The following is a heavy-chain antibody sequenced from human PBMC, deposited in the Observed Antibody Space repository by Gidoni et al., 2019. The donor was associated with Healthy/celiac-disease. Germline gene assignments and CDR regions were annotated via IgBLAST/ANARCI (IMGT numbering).Heavy chain of an antibody. J-gene: IGHJ5*02. D-gene: IGHD2-2*01. Sequence: QLPLQESGPGLVKPWETLSLPGTVSGGSSSSRSYYWGWIRQPPGKGLEWIGSIYYRGSTYYNPSLKRRVTISVDTSKNQFSLKLSSVTAADTAVYYCARHNVVVPAAISWFDPWGQGTLVTVSS. CDR1: GGSSSSRSYY. CDR2: IYYRGST. V-gene: IGHV4-39*01. CDR3: ARHNVVVPAAISWFDP.